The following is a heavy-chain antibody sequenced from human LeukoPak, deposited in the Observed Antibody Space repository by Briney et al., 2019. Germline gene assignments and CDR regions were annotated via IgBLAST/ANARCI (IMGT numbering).Heavy chain of an antibody. CDR1: GFIFRKYW. CDR3: LLGCGGDCYGRFDS. CDR2: INIDGTNT. Sequence: GGSLRLSCDASGFIFRKYWMHWVRQAPGKGLVWVSSINIDGTNTFYADFVKGRFTVSRDNARNILYLQMNSLRADDTAIYYCLLGCGGDCYGRFDSWGQGALVTVSS. D-gene: IGHD2-21*02. J-gene: IGHJ4*02. V-gene: IGHV3-74*01.